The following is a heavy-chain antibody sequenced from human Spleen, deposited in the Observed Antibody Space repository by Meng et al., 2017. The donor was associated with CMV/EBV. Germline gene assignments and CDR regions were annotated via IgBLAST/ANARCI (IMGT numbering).Heavy chain of an antibody. Sequence: KPGASGKVSCNASRSTLPIYCISWVRQAPGQGLECMVWISAYNGNPNYAQKLQGRVTMTTATSTSTAYMELRSLRSDDTAVYYCARSSSGWAFDYWGQGTLVTVSS. J-gene: IGHJ4*02. D-gene: IGHD6-19*01. CDR1: RSTLPIYC. V-gene: IGHV1-18*01. CDR2: ISAYNGNP. CDR3: ARSSSGWAFDY.